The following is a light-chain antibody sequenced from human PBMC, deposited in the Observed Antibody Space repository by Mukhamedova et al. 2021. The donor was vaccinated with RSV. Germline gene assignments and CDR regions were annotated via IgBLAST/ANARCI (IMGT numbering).Light chain of an antibody. CDR1: VGGYNY. J-gene: IGLJ3*02. Sequence: VGGYNYVSWYQQHPGKAPKLMIYDVSQRPSGVSNRFSGSKSGNTASLTISGLQAEDEADYYCSSYTSSSTWVFGGATKLTVL. CDR2: DVS. V-gene: IGLV2-14*04. CDR3: SSYTSSSTWV.